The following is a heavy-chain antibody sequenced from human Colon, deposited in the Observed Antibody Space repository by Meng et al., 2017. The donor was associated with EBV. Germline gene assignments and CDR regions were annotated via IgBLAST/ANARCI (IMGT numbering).Heavy chain of an antibody. D-gene: IGHD6-19*01. CDR2: IYYSGST. CDR1: GGSVSSGGYY. V-gene: IGHV4-31*03. CDR3: ARVSSGWDYFDY. J-gene: IGHJ4*02. Sequence: QGQLQGSGPGMVKPSQTLSLTCTVSGGSVSSGGYYWTWIRQHPGKGLEWFGHIYYSGSTFYNPSLKRRVIISIDTSKNQFSLNLRSVTAAGTAVYYCARVSSGWDYFDYWGQGTLVTVSS.